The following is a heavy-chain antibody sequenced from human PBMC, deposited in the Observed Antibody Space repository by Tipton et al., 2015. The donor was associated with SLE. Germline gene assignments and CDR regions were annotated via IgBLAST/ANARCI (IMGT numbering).Heavy chain of an antibody. Sequence: TLSLTCTVSGGSISSSDNYWGWVRQPPGKGPEYLGTIFYSGITYYNPSLKSRVTISIDTSMNQFSLRLSSVTAADTAVYYCAGTLDTTMGPFDCWGQGTLVTISS. D-gene: IGHD5-18*01. V-gene: IGHV4-39*07. J-gene: IGHJ4*02. CDR1: GGSISSSDNY. CDR2: IFYSGIT. CDR3: AGTLDTTMGPFDC.